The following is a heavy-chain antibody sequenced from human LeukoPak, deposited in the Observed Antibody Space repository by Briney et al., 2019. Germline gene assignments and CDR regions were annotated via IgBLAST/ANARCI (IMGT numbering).Heavy chain of an antibody. J-gene: IGHJ6*03. Sequence: SETLSLTCTVSGGSISSYYWGWIRQPPGKGLEWNGYIYYSGSTNYNPSLKSRVTISVDTSKNQFSLKLSSVTAADTAVYYCARGELYSSNVEGYYYMDVWGKGSTVTVSS. V-gene: IGHV4-59*01. CDR3: ARGELYSSNVEGYYYMDV. CDR1: GGSISSYY. D-gene: IGHD6-13*01. CDR2: IYYSGST.